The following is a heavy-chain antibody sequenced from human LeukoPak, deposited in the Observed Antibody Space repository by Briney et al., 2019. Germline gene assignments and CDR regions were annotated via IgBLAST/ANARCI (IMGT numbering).Heavy chain of an antibody. D-gene: IGHD5-12*01. V-gene: IGHV3-30*04. CDR1: GFTFSSYV. CDR3: ARDSGVSGYDWGLDY. J-gene: IGHJ4*02. CDR2: ISYDGSNE. Sequence: GGSLRLSCAASGFTFSSYVMHWVRQAPGKGLEWVAIISYDGSNEYYADSVKGRFTISRDNAKNSLYLQMNSLRAEDTAVYYCARDSGVSGYDWGLDYWGQGTLVTVSS.